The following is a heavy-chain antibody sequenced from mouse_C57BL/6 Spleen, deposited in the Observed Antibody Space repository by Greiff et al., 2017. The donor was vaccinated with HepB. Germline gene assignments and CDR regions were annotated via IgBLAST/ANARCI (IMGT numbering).Heavy chain of an antibody. J-gene: IGHJ2*01. CDR2: INPSSGYT. CDR3: ARRDYGSSYYFDY. D-gene: IGHD1-1*01. CDR1: GYTFTSYT. V-gene: IGHV1-4*01. Sequence: LVESGAELARPGASVKMSCKASGYTFTSYTMHWVKQRPGQGLEWIGYINPSSGYTKYNQKFKDKATLTADKSSSTAYMQLSSLTSEDSAVYYCARRDYGSSYYFDYWGQGTTLTVSS.